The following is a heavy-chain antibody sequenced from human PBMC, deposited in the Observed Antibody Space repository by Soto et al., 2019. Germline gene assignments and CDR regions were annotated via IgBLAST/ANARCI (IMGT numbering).Heavy chain of an antibody. CDR3: ARVERGTATTVVDAFDI. J-gene: IGHJ3*02. CDR1: GGFVSSGSYY. CDR2: MSHSGGT. Sequence: QVQLQQWGAGLLKPSETLSLTCAVYGGFVSSGSYYWSWIRQPPGKGLEWIGEMSHSGGTHFNPSLKSRDTISVDTSKNQFSLKMSSVTAAVTALYYCARVERGTATTVVDAFDIWGPGTMVTVSS. D-gene: IGHD1-1*01. V-gene: IGHV4-34*01.